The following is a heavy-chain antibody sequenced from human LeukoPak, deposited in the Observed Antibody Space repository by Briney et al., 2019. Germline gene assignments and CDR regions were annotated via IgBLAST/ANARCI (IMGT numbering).Heavy chain of an antibody. D-gene: IGHD2-21*02. CDR1: GYTSTSYY. J-gene: IGHJ4*02. Sequence: ASVKVSCKASGYTSTSYYMHWVRQAPGQGLEWMGIINPSGGTTNYAQKFQGRGTMTRDTSTSTDYLELTSLRSEDTAVYYCARDSGDWTVDYWGQGTLVTVSS. CDR2: INPSGGTT. V-gene: IGHV1-46*01. CDR3: ARDSGDWTVDY.